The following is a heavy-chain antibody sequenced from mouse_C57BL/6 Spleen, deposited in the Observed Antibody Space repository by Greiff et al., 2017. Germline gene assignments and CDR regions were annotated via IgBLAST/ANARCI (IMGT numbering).Heavy chain of an antibody. V-gene: IGHV5-4*01. J-gene: IGHJ3*01. D-gene: IGHD1-1*01. CDR1: GFTFSSYA. CDR3: ARDKSSPFAY. Sequence: EVKLMESGGGLVKPGGSLKLSCAASGFTFSSYAMSWVRQTPEKRLEWVATISDGGSYTYYPDNVKGRFTISRDNAKNNLYLQMSHLKSEDTAMYYCARDKSSPFAYWGQGTPVTVSA. CDR2: ISDGGSYT.